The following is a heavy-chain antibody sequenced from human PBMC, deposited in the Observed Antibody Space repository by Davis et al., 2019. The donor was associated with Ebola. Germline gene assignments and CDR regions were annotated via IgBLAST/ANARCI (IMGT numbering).Heavy chain of an antibody. CDR1: GGSFSGYY. J-gene: IGHJ4*02. D-gene: IGHD6-19*01. V-gene: IGHV4-34*01. CDR3: TGPLLEYSNGWYYFDS. CDR2: INHSGST. Sequence: SETLSLTCAAYGGSFSGYYWSWIRQPPGKGLEWIGEINHSGSTNYNPSLKSRVTISVDISRSQFSLKLSPVTAADTAMYYCTGPLLEYSNGWYYFDSWGQGTLVAVSS.